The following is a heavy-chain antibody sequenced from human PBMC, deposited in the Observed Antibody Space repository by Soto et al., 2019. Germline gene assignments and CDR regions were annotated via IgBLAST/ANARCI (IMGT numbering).Heavy chain of an antibody. CDR1: GFSLATSGVG. CDR3: AHRVGLQGNWNGGYFDF. V-gene: IGHV2-5*02. J-gene: IGHJ4*02. CDR2: IYWDDDK. D-gene: IGHD1-1*01. Sequence: QVTLEESGPTRVKPTQTLTLTCTFSGFSLATSGVGVGWVRQPPGKALERLALIYWDDDKRYSPSLRSRLTVTTDTSRNQVVLTMANMDPVDTATYYCAHRVGLQGNWNGGYFDFWGQGALVTVSS.